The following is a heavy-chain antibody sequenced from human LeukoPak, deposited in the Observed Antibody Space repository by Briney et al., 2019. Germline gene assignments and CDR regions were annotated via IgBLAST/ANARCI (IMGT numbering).Heavy chain of an antibody. CDR3: ARHYGPTVTPVG. D-gene: IGHD4-17*01. J-gene: IGHJ4*02. CDR1: GGSFSGYY. CDR2: INHSGST. Sequence: SETLSLTCAVYGGSFSGYYWSWIRQPPGKGLEWIGEINHSGSTNYNPSLKSRVTISVDTSKNQFSLKLSSVTAADTAVYYCARHYGPTVTPVGWGQGTLVTVSS. V-gene: IGHV4-34*01.